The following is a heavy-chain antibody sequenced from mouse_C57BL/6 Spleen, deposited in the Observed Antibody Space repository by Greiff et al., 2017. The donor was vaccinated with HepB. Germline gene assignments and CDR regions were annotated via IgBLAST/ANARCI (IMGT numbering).Heavy chain of an antibody. Sequence: QVQLQQPGAELVKPGASVKLSCKASGYTFTSYWMHWVKQRPGQGLEWIGMIHPNSGSTNYNEKFKSKATLTVDKSSSTAYMQLSSLTSEDSAVYYCASTVVATRYFDVWGTGTTVTVSS. CDR2: IHPNSGST. J-gene: IGHJ1*03. V-gene: IGHV1-64*01. CDR1: GYTFTSYW. CDR3: ASTVVATRYFDV. D-gene: IGHD1-1*01.